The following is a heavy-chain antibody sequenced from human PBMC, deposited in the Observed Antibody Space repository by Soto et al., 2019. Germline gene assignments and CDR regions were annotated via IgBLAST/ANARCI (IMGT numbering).Heavy chain of an antibody. Sequence: EARLLESGGGLVQPGGSLRLSCVVSGFSMSNHALTWVRQAPGKGLEWVSSISRTGSKTYYEDSIKGRFTISRDNSKNTVFLQMNSLRPDDMAFYFCAREPKPFMTGYYDLWGQGTLVTVSS. CDR3: AREPKPFMTGYYDL. J-gene: IGHJ4*02. CDR1: GFSMSNHA. D-gene: IGHD3-9*01. V-gene: IGHV3-23*05. CDR2: ISRTGSKT.